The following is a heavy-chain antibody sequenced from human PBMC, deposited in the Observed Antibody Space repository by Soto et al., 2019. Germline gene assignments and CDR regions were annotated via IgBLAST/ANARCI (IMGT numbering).Heavy chain of an antibody. CDR2: ISSSGSAI. CDR1: GFTFSDYY. CDR3: ATEEKFYGDYVFDY. D-gene: IGHD4-17*01. Sequence: SGGSLRLSCAASGFTFSDYYISGIRQAPGKGLEWVSYISSSGSAIYYADSVKGRFTISRDNAKNSLYLQMNSLRAEDTAVYYCATEEKFYGDYVFDYWGQGTLVTVSS. J-gene: IGHJ4*02. V-gene: IGHV3-11*01.